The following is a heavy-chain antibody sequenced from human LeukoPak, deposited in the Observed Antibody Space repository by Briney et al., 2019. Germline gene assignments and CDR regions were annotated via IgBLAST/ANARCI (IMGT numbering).Heavy chain of an antibody. Sequence: PGGSLRLSCTASGFAFSSYAMAWVRQAPGKGLEWLSYISSSSKINYADSVKGRFTISRDNAKNSLYLQMISLRDEDTAVYYCARSANLGVHDFDPWGQGTLVTVSS. CDR2: ISSSSKI. V-gene: IGHV3-48*02. D-gene: IGHD6-6*01. CDR3: ARSANLGVHDFDP. J-gene: IGHJ5*02. CDR1: GFAFSSYA.